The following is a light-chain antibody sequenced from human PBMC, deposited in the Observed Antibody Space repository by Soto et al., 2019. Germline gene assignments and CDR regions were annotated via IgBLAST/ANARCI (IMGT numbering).Light chain of an antibody. Sequence: EIVMTQSPATLSVSPGERATLSCRASQSVYTTLAWYQQKPGQAPRLLIYGASTRATGIPARFSGTGSATEFTLTISSLQSEDSAVYYCQQYSKWPLTFGGGTKVDI. CDR1: QSVYTT. CDR2: GAS. J-gene: IGKJ4*01. CDR3: QQYSKWPLT. V-gene: IGKV3-15*01.